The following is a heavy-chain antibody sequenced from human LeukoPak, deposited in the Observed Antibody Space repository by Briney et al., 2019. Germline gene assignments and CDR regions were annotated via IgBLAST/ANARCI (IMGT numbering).Heavy chain of an antibody. D-gene: IGHD6-19*01. CDR1: GFTFSSYG. Sequence: GSLRLSCAASGFTFSSYGMHWVRQAPGKGLEWIGEINHSGSTNYNPSLKSRVTISVDTSKNQFSLKLSSVTAADTAVYYCARGKGQWLVRGFDYWGQGTLVTVSS. CDR3: ARGKGQWLVRGFDY. CDR2: INHSGST. V-gene: IGHV4-34*01. J-gene: IGHJ4*02.